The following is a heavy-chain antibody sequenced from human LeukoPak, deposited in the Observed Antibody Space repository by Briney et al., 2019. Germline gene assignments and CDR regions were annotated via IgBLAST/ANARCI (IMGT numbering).Heavy chain of an antibody. CDR2: IIPIFGTA. CDR3: ATTRGDPPRGGVDGQVPSYYFDY. J-gene: IGHJ4*02. Sequence: SVKVSCKASGGTFSSYAISWVRQAPGQGLEWMGGIIPIFGTANYAQKFQGRVTITADKSTSTAYMELSSLRSEDTAVYYCATTRGDPPRGGVDGQVPSYYFDYWGQGTLATVSS. D-gene: IGHD2-21*02. CDR1: GGTFSSYA. V-gene: IGHV1-69*06.